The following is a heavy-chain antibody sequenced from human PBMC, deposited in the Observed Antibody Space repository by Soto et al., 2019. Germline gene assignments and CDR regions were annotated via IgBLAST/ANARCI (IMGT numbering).Heavy chain of an antibody. V-gene: IGHV3-21*01. Sequence: LRRSCAASGFTFTNHNMNWVRQAPGKGLEWVSSISSSSSFRNYADSVKGRFSISRDNDKNLVYLQMDSLRAEDTAVYYCARDPPLSVLVVVATDDFWGQGTLVTVSS. CDR3: ARDPPLSVLVVVATDDF. CDR1: GFTFTNHN. D-gene: IGHD2-21*01. CDR2: ISSSSSFR. J-gene: IGHJ4*02.